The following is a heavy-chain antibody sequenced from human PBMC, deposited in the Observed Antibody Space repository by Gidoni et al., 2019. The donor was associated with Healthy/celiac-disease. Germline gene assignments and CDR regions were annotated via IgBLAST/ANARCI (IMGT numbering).Heavy chain of an antibody. CDR3: ARGDYYGSGRPHDAFDI. J-gene: IGHJ3*02. CDR2: ISSSSSYI. Sequence: EVQLVESGGGLVKPGGYLRLSCAASGFTFSSESLNWVRHAPGKGLEWVSSISSSSSYIYYADSVKGRFNISGDNAKNSLYLQMNSLRAEDTAVYYCARGDYYGSGRPHDAFDIWGQGTMVTVSS. D-gene: IGHD3-10*01. V-gene: IGHV3-21*01. CDR1: GFTFSSES.